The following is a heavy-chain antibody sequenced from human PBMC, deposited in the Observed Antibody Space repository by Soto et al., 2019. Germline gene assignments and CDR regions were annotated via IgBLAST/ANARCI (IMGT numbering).Heavy chain of an antibody. D-gene: IGHD4-17*01. CDR2: IYYSGYT. CDR3: ARSGDYVPFDY. CDR1: GGSISSGDYN. Sequence: QVQLQESGPGLVKASQTLSLTCTVSGGSISSGDYNWSWIRQPPGKGLEWIGYIYYSGYTYNNPSXRXXVTCSVDTSKSQFSLKLSSVTAADAAVYYCARSGDYVPFDYWGQGTLVTVSS. J-gene: IGHJ4*02. V-gene: IGHV4-30-4*01.